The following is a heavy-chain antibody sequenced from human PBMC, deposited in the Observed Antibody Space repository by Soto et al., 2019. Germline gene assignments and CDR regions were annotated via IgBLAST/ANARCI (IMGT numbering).Heavy chain of an antibody. D-gene: IGHD6-19*01. J-gene: IGHJ4*02. Sequence: QVQLQESGPGLVKPSETLSLTCSVSGGSVSVYYWSWVRQPPGKGLEWIGYIYYSGSTNYNPSLKSRVTISLNTSKNQFSLKVNSVTAADTAVYYCARYHGGWATFDYWGQGTLVIVSS. V-gene: IGHV4-59*02. CDR2: IYYSGST. CDR1: GGSVSVYY. CDR3: ARYHGGWATFDY.